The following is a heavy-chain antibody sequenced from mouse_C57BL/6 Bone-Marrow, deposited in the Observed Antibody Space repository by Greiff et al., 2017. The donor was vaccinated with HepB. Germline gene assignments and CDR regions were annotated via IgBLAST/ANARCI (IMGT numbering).Heavy chain of an antibody. CDR1: GYAFSSSW. J-gene: IGHJ4*01. CDR3: AREAYEDAMDY. Sequence: VQLQESGPELVKPGASVKISCKASGYAFSSSWMNWVKQRPGKGLEWIGRIYPGDGDTNYNGKFKGKATLTADKSSSTAYMQLSSLTSEDSAVYFCAREAYEDAMDYWGQGTSVTVSS. CDR2: IYPGDGDT. V-gene: IGHV1-82*01. D-gene: IGHD2-3*01.